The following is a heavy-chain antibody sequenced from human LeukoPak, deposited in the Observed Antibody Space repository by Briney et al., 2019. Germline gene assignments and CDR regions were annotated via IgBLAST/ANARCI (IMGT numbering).Heavy chain of an antibody. CDR3: ARGPPSYYYDSSGYYLDY. J-gene: IGHJ4*02. V-gene: IGHV4-34*01. Sequence: SETLSLTCAVYGGSFSGYHWSWIRQPPGKGLEWIGEITHNGSSNYTPSLRSRVTISVDTSKNQVSLKLSSVTAADTAVYYCARGPPSYYYDSSGYYLDYWGQGTLVTVSS. CDR2: ITHNGSS. CDR1: GGSFSGYH. D-gene: IGHD3-22*01.